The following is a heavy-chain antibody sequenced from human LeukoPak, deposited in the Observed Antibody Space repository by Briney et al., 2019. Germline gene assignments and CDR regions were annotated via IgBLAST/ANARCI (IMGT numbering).Heavy chain of an antibody. CDR2: INPNSGGT. D-gene: IGHD3-16*01. Sequence: GASVKVSCKASGGTFSSYAISWVRQAPGQGLEWMGWINPNSGGTNYAQKFQGRVTMTRDTSISTAYMELSRLRSDDTAVYYCARVGLGDAFDIWGQGTMVTVSS. V-gene: IGHV1-2*02. CDR3: ARVGLGDAFDI. J-gene: IGHJ3*02. CDR1: GGTFSSYA.